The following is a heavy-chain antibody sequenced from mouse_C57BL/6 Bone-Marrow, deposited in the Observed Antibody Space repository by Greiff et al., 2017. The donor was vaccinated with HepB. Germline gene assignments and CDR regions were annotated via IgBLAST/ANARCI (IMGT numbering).Heavy chain of an antibody. CDR2: ISYDGSN. CDR3: ARDRGVTTAY. V-gene: IGHV3-6*01. CDR1: GYSITSGYY. D-gene: IGHD2-2*01. J-gene: IGHJ3*01. Sequence: VQLQQSGPGLVKPSQSLSLTCSVTGYSITSGYYWNWIRQFPGNKLEWMGYISYDGSNNYNPSLKNRISITRDTSKNQFFLKLNSVTTEDTATYYCARDRGVTTAYWGQGTLVTVSA.